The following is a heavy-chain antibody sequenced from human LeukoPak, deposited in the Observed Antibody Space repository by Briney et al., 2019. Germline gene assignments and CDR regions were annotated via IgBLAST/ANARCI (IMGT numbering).Heavy chain of an antibody. CDR3: ARGPPDIVVVVAATGSGYFDY. J-gene: IGHJ4*02. CDR1: GYTLTELS. Sequence: ASVKVSCKVSGYTLTELSMHWVRQAPGKGLEWMGGFDPEDGETIYAQKFQGRVTMTTDTSTSTAYMELRSLRSDDTAVYYCARGPPDIVVVVAATGSGYFDYWGQGTLVTASS. CDR2: FDPEDGET. D-gene: IGHD2-15*01. V-gene: IGHV1-24*01.